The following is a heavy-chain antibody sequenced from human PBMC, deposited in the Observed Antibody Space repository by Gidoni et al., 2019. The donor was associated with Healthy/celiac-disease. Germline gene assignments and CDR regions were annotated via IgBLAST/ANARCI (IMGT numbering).Heavy chain of an antibody. J-gene: IGHJ4*02. CDR2: IRSSSSYI. CDR3: ARDPSGGAAAEKY. D-gene: IGHD6-13*01. V-gene: IGHV3-21*01. CDR1: GFTFSSYS. Sequence: EVQLVESGGGLVKPGGSLRLSCAASGFTFSSYSMNWVRQAPGKGLEWVSSIRSSSSYIYYADSVKGRFSISRDNAKNSLYLQMNSLRAEDTAVYYCARDPSGGAAAEKYWGQGTLVTVSS.